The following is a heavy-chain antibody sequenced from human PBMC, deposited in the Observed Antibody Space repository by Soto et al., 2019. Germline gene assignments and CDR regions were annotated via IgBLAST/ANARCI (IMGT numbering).Heavy chain of an antibody. CDR2: IKSKTDGGTT. D-gene: IGHD6-13*01. CDR1: GFTFSNAW. J-gene: IGHJ5*02. Sequence: PGGSLRLSCAASGFTFSNAWMSWVRQAPGKGLEWVGRIKSKTDGGTTDYAAPVKGRLTISRDDSKNTLYLQMNSLKTEDTAVYYCTTDLIAAAGTVWFDPWGQGTLVTVSS. CDR3: TTDLIAAAGTVWFDP. V-gene: IGHV3-15*01.